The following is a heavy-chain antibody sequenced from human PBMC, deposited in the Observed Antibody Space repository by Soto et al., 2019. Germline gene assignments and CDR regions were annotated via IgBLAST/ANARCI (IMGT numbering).Heavy chain of an antibody. CDR2: ISSSSSTI. D-gene: IGHD1-7*01. CDR1: GFTFSSYS. CDR3: ARVELFYAFDI. Sequence: GGSLRLSCAASGFTFSSYSMNWVRQAPGKGLERVSYISSSSSTIYYADSVKGRFTISRDNAKNSLYLQMNSLRAEDTAVYYCARVELFYAFDIWGQGTMVTVSS. V-gene: IGHV3-48*01. J-gene: IGHJ3*02.